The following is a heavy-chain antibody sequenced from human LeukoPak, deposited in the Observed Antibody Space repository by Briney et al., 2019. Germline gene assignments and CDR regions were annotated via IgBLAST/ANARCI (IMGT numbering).Heavy chain of an antibody. CDR2: IYTSGDT. D-gene: IGHD4-23*01. CDR3: ARRGGNPLGAFDI. V-gene: IGHV4-4*07. CDR1: GGSISNYY. J-gene: IGHJ3*02. Sequence: SETLSLTCTVSGGSISNYYWSWIRQPAGKGLEWIGRIYTSGDTNYNPSLESRVTISVDTSKNQFSLKLTSVTAADTAMYYCARRGGNPLGAFDIWGQGTMVTVSS.